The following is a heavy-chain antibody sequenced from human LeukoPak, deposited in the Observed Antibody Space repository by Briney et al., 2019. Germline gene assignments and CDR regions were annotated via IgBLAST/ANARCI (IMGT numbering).Heavy chain of an antibody. J-gene: IGHJ4*02. V-gene: IGHV3-23*01. CDR2: ITNSGVST. CDR1: GFTFSNYA. Sequence: GGSLRLSCAASGFTFSNYAMNWVRQAPGKGLEWVSGITNSGVSTYYADSVKGRFTISRDNSKNTLYLQMNSLRAEDTAVYYCAKSYRYFDFWGQETLVSVSS. CDR3: AKSYRYFDF. D-gene: IGHD2-2*02.